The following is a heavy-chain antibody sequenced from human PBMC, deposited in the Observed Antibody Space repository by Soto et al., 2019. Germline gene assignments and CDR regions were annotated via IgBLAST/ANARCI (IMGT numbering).Heavy chain of an antibody. J-gene: IGHJ4*02. CDR3: AAKLGTTHYFDF. Sequence: QVQLQESGPGLVQPSQTLSLTCSVSGDPVSSGSYYWTWVRQHPVKGLEWIGYIYHTGSTYYNPSLQSRLIMSIDTSKNQFSLQLYSVTAADTAVYFCAAKLGTTHYFDFWGQGSLVAVSS. CDR1: GDPVSSGSYY. V-gene: IGHV4-31*03. CDR2: IYHTGST. D-gene: IGHD7-27*01.